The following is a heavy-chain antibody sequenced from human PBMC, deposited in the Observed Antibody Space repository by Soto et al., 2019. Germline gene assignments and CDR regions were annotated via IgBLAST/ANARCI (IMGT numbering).Heavy chain of an antibody. CDR1: GGSISSGGYY. V-gene: IGHV4-31*03. J-gene: IGHJ5*02. CDR3: GREGITLGPNGFDP. CDR2: IYYSGST. Sequence: PSETLSLTCTVSGGSISSGGYYWSWIRQHPGKGLEWIGYIYYSGSTYYNPSLKSRVTISVDTSKNQFSLKLSSVTAADTAVYYCGREGITLGPNGFDPWGQGTLVTVSS. D-gene: IGHD1-20*01.